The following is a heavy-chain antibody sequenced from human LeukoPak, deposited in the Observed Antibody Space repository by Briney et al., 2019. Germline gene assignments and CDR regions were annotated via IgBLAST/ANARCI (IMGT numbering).Heavy chain of an antibody. D-gene: IGHD3-10*01. CDR3: ARFYGSGSYGYNWFDP. V-gene: IGHV4-34*01. J-gene: IGHJ5*02. CDR1: GGSFSSYY. Sequence: SETLSLTCAVYGGSFSSYYWTWIRQPPGKGLEWIGEINHSGSTNYNPSLKSRVTISVDTSKNQFSLKLSSVTAADTAVYYCARFYGSGSYGYNWFDPWGQGTLVTVSS. CDR2: INHSGST.